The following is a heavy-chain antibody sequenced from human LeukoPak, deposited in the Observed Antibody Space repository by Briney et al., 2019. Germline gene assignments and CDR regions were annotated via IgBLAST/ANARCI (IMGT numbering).Heavy chain of an antibody. CDR2: SNPSSGST. CDR3: ARDHSSQGAFHI. V-gene: IGHV1-46*01. Sequence: ASVKGSCKASGYTFTYYYLHWVRQAPGQGLEWMGISNPSSGSTTYAQKLQSRVTMTRDTSTSTVYMDLSSLRSEDTAVYYCARDHSSQGAFHIWGQGTMVTVSS. J-gene: IGHJ3*02. D-gene: IGHD2-2*01. CDR1: GYTFTYYY.